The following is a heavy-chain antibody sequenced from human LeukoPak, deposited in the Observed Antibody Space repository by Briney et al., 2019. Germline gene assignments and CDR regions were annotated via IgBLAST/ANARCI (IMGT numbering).Heavy chain of an antibody. CDR3: AREDGDGYNHYGMDV. J-gene: IGHJ6*02. V-gene: IGHV3-53*01. CDR2: IYSGGST. CDR1: GFTVSSNY. D-gene: IGHD5-24*01. Sequence: PGGSLRLSCAASGFTVSSNYMNWVRQAPGKGLEWVSVIYSGGSTYYADSVKGRFSISRDNSKNTLYLQMNSLRAEDTAVYYCAREDGDGYNHYGMDVWGQGTTVTVSS.